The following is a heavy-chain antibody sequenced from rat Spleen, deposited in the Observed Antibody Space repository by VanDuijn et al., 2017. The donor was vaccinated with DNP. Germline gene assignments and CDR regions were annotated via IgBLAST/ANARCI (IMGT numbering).Heavy chain of an antibody. J-gene: IGHJ2*01. Sequence: QVQLKESGPGLVQPSQTLSLTCTVSGFSLTSYGVSWVRQPPGKGLEWIAAISSGGSTYYNSALKSRLSISRDTSKSQVFLEMSSLQTEDTGIYFCAREEPRVLSFFSSLFDYWGQGVMVTVSS. CDR1: GFSLTSYG. CDR3: AREEPRVLSFFSSLFDY. D-gene: IGHD1-2*01. V-gene: IGHV2S12*01. CDR2: ISSGGST.